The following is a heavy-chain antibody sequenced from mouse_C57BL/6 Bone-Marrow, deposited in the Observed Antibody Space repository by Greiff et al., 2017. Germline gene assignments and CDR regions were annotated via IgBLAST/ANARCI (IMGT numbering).Heavy chain of an antibody. D-gene: IGHD1-1*01. Sequence: EVKLVESGGGLVKPGGSLKLSCAASGFTFSDYGMHWVRQAPEKGLEWVAYISSGSSTIYYADTVKGRFTLSRDNAKNTLFLQMTSLRSEDTVMYDCALTTVVATAYYCDYWGQGTTVTVSS. CDR3: ALTTVVATAYYCDY. V-gene: IGHV5-17*01. CDR1: GFTFSDYG. CDR2: ISSGSSTI. J-gene: IGHJ2*01.